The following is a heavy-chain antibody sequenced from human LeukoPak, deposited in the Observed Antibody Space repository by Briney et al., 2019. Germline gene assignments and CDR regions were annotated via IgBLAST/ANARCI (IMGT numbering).Heavy chain of an antibody. CDR1: GFTFSSYA. CDR2: ISSGSTYM. V-gene: IGHV3-21*01. CDR3: GRVGGRSKAAKGDAFDI. D-gene: IGHD6-6*01. Sequence: GGPLRLSCAASGFTFSSYAMHWVRQAPGKGLEWVSSISSGSTYMYYADSVKGRFTISRDNAQNSMYLQMNSLRAEDTAVYYCGRVGGRSKAAKGDAFDIWGQGTMVTVSS. J-gene: IGHJ3*02.